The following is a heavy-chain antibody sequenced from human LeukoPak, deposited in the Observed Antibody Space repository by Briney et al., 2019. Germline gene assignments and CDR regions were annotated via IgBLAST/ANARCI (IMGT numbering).Heavy chain of an antibody. Sequence: PSETLSLTCTVSGGTISSSSYYWGWIRQPPGKGLEWIGSIYYHGNTYYNPSLRSRVVISADRSKNQFSLDLTSVTAADTAVYYCATPSRGAARQDYWGQGVLVTVSS. CDR2: IYYHGNT. CDR1: GGTISSSSYY. D-gene: IGHD6-6*01. V-gene: IGHV4-39*01. J-gene: IGHJ4*02. CDR3: ATPSRGAARQDY.